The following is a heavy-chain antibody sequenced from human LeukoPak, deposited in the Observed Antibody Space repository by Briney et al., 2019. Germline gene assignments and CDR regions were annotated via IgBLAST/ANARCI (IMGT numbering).Heavy chain of an antibody. J-gene: IGHJ4*02. Sequence: SETLSLTCNVSSASISSYYWTWIRQPPGKGLEWVAYIFYSGNTDYNPSLKSRVTISLDTSENQFSLRLNSVTAADTPVYYCARDLRQGGGYGPFDYWGQGTLVTVSS. CDR2: IFYSGNT. V-gene: IGHV4-59*01. D-gene: IGHD5-12*01. CDR3: ARDLRQGGGYGPFDY. CDR1: SASISSYY.